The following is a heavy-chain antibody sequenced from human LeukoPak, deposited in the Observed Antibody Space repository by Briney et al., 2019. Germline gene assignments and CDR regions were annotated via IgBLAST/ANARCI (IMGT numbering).Heavy chain of an antibody. D-gene: IGHD4-17*01. CDR2: IYYSGST. CDR3: ARRYGDYDYFDY. CDR1: GYSISSGYY. V-gene: IGHV4-61*01. Sequence: SETLSLTCAVSGYSISSGYYWSWIRQPPGKGLEWIGYIYYSGSTNYNPSLKSRVTISVDTSKNQFSLKLSSVTAADTAVYYCARRYGDYDYFDYWGQGTLVTVSS. J-gene: IGHJ4*02.